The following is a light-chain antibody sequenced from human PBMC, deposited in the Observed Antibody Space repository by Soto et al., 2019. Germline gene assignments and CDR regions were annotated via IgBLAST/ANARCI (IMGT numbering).Light chain of an antibody. J-gene: IGLJ3*02. CDR3: CSYAGNSLWV. CDR1: SSDVGGYNN. CDR2: DVS. Sequence: QSVLTQPRSVSGSPGQSVTISCTGTSSDVGGYNNVSWYQQHPGKAPKLVIYDVSKRPSGVPDRFSGYKSGNTASLTISGLQAEDEADYYCCSYAGNSLWVFGGGTKVTVL. V-gene: IGLV2-11*01.